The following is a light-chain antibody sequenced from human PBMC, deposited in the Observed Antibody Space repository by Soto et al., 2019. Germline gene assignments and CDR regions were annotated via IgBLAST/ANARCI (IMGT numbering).Light chain of an antibody. CDR2: ANT. V-gene: IGLV1-40*01. CDR1: SSNIGANSD. CDR3: QSYDSRLSVV. Sequence: QSVLTQPPSVSGAPGQRVTISCTGSSSNIGANSDVHWYQQFPGTAPNLLIYANTNRPSGVPDRFSGSKSGTSASLVITGLQAEDEADYYCQSYDSRLSVVFGGGTKLTVL. J-gene: IGLJ2*01.